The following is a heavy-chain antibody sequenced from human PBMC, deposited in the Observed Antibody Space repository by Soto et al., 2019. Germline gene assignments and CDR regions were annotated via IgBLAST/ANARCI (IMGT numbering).Heavy chain of an antibody. Sequence: SLRLSCAASGFTFSSYWMHWVRQTPGKGLVWVSRIDSAGTITTYADSVKGRFTISRDNAKNTLYLQMNSLRAEDTAVYYCARDQTVAGPTTFDYCGQGTLVTVSS. D-gene: IGHD6-19*01. CDR1: GFTFSSYW. CDR2: IDSAGTIT. V-gene: IGHV3-74*01. CDR3: ARDQTVAGPTTFDY. J-gene: IGHJ4*02.